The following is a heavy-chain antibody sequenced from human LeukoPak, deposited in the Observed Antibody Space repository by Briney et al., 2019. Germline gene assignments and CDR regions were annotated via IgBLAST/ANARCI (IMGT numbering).Heavy chain of an antibody. D-gene: IGHD5-24*01. CDR1: GFTFSPAW. CDR3: VRDGSAYNFDY. J-gene: IGHJ4*02. Sequence: PGGSLRLSCAASGFTFSPAWMHWVRQAPGKGPEWVSRINNDGSYINYAESAKGRFTLSRDNTKNTLTLQMNSLRAEDTAVYFCVRDGSAYNFDYWGQGVLVTVSS. V-gene: IGHV3-74*01. CDR2: INNDGSYI.